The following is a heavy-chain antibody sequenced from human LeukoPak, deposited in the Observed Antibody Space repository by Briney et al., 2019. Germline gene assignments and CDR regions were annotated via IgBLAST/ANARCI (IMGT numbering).Heavy chain of an antibody. CDR3: ARGYYGSGSRSPFDP. CDR2: MNPNSGNT. Sequence: ASVKVSCKASGYTFTSYDINWVRQATGQGLEWMGWMNPNSGNTAYAQKFQGRVTMTTDTSTSTAYMELRSLRSDDTAVYYCARGYYGSGSRSPFDPWGQGTLVNVSS. V-gene: IGHV1-8*01. D-gene: IGHD3-10*01. CDR1: GYTFTSYD. J-gene: IGHJ5*02.